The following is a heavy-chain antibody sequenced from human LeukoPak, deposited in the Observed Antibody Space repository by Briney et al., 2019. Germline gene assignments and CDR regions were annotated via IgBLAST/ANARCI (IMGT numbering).Heavy chain of an antibody. D-gene: IGHD3-10*01. V-gene: IGHV4-31*03. CDR1: ADSLSSGGHY. CDR3: ARGGNRFGGFYFDY. CDR2: IHHSGRS. Sequence: SETLSLTCTVSADSLSSGGHYWAWIRQFPGKGLESIGFIHHSGRSRHNPSLKDRVAISVDTSRKQFALKLSSVTASDTAMYYCARGGNRFGGFYFDYWGQGIQVIVSS. J-gene: IGHJ4*02.